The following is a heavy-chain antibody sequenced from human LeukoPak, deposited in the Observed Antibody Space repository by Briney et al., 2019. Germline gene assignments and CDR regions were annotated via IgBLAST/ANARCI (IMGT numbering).Heavy chain of an antibody. CDR1: GGTFSSYA. CDR3: ARASWYSGSYYHFDY. D-gene: IGHD1-26*01. Sequence: ASVTVSCKASGGTFSSYAISWVRQAPGQGLEWMGRIIPILGIANYAQKFQGRVTITADKSTSTAYMELSSLRSEDTAVYYCARASWYSGSYYHFDYWGQGTLVTVSS. CDR2: IIPILGIA. V-gene: IGHV1-69*04. J-gene: IGHJ4*02.